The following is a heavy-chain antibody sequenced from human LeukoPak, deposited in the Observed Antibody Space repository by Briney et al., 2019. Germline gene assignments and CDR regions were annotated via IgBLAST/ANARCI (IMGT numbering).Heavy chain of an antibody. J-gene: IGHJ4*02. V-gene: IGHV3-74*01. CDR3: VRGQLWSYYHDY. Sequence: GGSLRLSCAASGFTFSSYAMSWVRQAPGKRLVWVSRIKGDERSTNYADSVKGRFTISRDNAKNTVYLEMNSLRAEDTAVYYCVRGQLWSYYHDYWGQGTLVTVSS. CDR1: GFTFSSYA. CDR2: IKGDERST. D-gene: IGHD5-18*01.